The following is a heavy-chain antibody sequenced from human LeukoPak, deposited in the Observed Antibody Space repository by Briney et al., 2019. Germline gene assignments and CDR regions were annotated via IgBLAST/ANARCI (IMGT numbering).Heavy chain of an antibody. CDR1: DGSITTYY. CDR3: ARGAPVAGHGAFDI. J-gene: IGHJ3*02. CDR2: IYSSGTT. D-gene: IGHD6-19*01. Sequence: SETLSLTCTVSDGSITTYYWNWIRQPAGKGLEFIGRIYSSGTTNYNPSLKSRVTMSVDTSKNQFSLELSSVTAADTAVYYCARGAPVAGHGAFDIWGQGTLVTV. V-gene: IGHV4-4*07.